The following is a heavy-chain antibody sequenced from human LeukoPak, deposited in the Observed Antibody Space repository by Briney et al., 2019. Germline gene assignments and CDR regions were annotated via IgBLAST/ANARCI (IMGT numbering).Heavy chain of an antibody. CDR3: ARDPSNTSGRYIYFDY. Sequence: GASVKVSCKASGYTFKTYAVSWVRQAPGQGLEWMGWISTYNGDTKYSQNFQGRVTLTTDTSTSTAYVELRSLRSDDTAVYYCARDPSNTSGRYIYFDYWGQGSLVTVSS. D-gene: IGHD6-19*01. CDR1: GYTFKTYA. V-gene: IGHV1-18*01. CDR2: ISTYNGDT. J-gene: IGHJ4*02.